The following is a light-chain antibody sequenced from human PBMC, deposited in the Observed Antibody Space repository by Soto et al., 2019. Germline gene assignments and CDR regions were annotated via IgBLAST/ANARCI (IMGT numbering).Light chain of an antibody. CDR3: QHYKMYSPWT. V-gene: IGKV1-17*01. CDR1: QGIRND. J-gene: IGKJ1*01. Sequence: IQMTQSPSSLSASVGDRVTITCRASQGIRNDLGWYQQKPGKAPKLLIYAASSLQSGVPSRFSGSGSGTEFTLTISSLQPDDFATYYCQHYKMYSPWTFGQGTKVDIK. CDR2: AAS.